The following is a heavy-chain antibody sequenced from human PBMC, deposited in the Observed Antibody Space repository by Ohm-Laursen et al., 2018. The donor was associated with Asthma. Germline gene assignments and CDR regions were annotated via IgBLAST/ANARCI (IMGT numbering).Heavy chain of an antibody. CDR2: ISYDGSNK. D-gene: IGHD3-16*02. CDR3: AKVVLMDV. V-gene: IGHV3-30*18. Sequence: SLRLSCAASGFTFSSYGMHWVRQAPGKGLEWVAVISYDGSNKYYADSVKGRFTISRDNSKNTLYLQMNSLRAEDTAVYYCAKVVLMDVWGQGTTVTVSS. J-gene: IGHJ6*02. CDR1: GFTFSSYG.